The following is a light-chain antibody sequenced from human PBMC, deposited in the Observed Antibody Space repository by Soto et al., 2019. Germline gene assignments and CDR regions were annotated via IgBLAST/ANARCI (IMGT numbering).Light chain of an antibody. CDR1: QDITTF. V-gene: IGKV1-33*01. CDR3: QQYDNLPLT. Sequence: DIQMTQYPSSLSASVGDRVTITCQATQDITTFLNWYQHKPGKAPQLLISDASSLEAGVPSRFSGSGSGTDFTLTISSLQPEDFATYYCQQYDNLPLTFGGGTKVDIK. CDR2: DAS. J-gene: IGKJ4*01.